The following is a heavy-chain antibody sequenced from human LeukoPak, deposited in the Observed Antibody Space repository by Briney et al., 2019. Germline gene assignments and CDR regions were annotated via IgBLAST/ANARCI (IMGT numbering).Heavy chain of an antibody. V-gene: IGHV1-3*01. Sequence: ASVKVFCKASGYTFTSYAMHWVRQAPGQRLEWMGWINAGNGNTKYSQRFQGRVTITRDTSASTAYMELSSLRSEDTAVYYCARDSSGSSPGYWGQGTLVTVSS. CDR1: GYTFTSYA. CDR3: ARDSSGSSPGY. J-gene: IGHJ4*02. D-gene: IGHD1-26*01. CDR2: INAGNGNT.